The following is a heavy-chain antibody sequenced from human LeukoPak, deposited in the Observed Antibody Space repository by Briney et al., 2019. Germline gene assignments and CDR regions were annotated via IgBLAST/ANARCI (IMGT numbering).Heavy chain of an antibody. CDR3: ARFAPGYFDFL. J-gene: IGHJ4*02. CDR1: GFTVSSDY. CDR2: IDSGGST. D-gene: IGHD3-9*01. V-gene: IGHV3-53*01. Sequence: GGSLRLSCAASGFTVSSDYMSWVRQAPGKGLEWVSLIDSGGSTYYADSVKGRLTLSRDNSMNTLYLQMNSLRAEDTAIYYCARFAPGYFDFLWGQGTLVTVSS.